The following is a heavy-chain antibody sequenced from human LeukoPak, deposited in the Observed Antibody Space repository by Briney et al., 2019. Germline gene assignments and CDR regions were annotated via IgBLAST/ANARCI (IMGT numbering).Heavy chain of an antibody. CDR1: GYSISGGFY. CDR3: ARAGWIITSGIDY. D-gene: IGHD3-10*01. CDR2: VYHTGTT. J-gene: IGHJ4*02. Sequence: PSETLSLTCAVSGYSISGGFYWAFSRQPPGKGLEWIGTVYHTGTTYYSPSLDSRVTISVDTSKNEFSLNLKSETAADTAVYYCARAGWIITSGIDYWGQGALVTVSS. V-gene: IGHV4-38-2*01.